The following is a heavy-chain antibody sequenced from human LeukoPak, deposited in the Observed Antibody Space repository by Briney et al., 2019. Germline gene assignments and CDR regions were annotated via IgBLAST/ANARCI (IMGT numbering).Heavy chain of an antibody. J-gene: IGHJ4*02. Sequence: PGESLKISCKCSGNSFTSYWIGWVRQMPGKGLEWMGIIYPGDSDTRYSPSFQGQVTISADKSISTAYLQWSCLKASDTAMYYCARHGITMVEGFDYWGPGTLVIVSS. D-gene: IGHD3-10*01. CDR2: IYPGDSDT. CDR3: ARHGITMVEGFDY. V-gene: IGHV5-51*01. CDR1: GNSFTSYW.